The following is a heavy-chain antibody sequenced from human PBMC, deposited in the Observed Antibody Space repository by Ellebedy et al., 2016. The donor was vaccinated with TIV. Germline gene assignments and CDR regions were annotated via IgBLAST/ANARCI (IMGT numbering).Heavy chain of an antibody. CDR1: GFTFSSYA. Sequence: GESLKISCAASGFTFSSYAMSWVRQAPGKGLEWVSTVSNTGSRTYYADSVEGRFIISRDNSKKTLYLQMNSLRAEDTAVYYCAKSRTTMTTSFDYWGQGTLVTVSS. D-gene: IGHD4-17*01. CDR3: AKSRTTMTTSFDY. J-gene: IGHJ4*02. CDR2: VSNTGSRT. V-gene: IGHV3-23*01.